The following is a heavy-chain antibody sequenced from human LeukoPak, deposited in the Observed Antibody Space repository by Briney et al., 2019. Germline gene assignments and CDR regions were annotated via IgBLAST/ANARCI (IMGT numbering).Heavy chain of an antibody. CDR1: GFTFSSYG. J-gene: IGHJ5*02. CDR2: IWYDGSNK. D-gene: IGHD3-10*01. CDR3: ARARITMVRGVSRASSHWFDP. Sequence: GGSLRLSCAASGFTFSSYGMHWVRQAPGKGLGWVAVIWYDGSNKYYADSVKGRFTISRDNSKNTLYLQMNSLRAEDTAVYYCARARITMVRGVSRASSHWFDPWGQGTLVTVSS. V-gene: IGHV3-33*01.